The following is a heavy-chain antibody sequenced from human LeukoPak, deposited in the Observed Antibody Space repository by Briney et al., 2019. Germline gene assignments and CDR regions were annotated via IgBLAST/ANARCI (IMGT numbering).Heavy chain of an antibody. V-gene: IGHV5-51*01. D-gene: IGHD1-7*01. J-gene: IGHJ3*02. CDR2: TFPADSNT. Sequence: GESLKISCRTSGYTFSTHWIGWVRQMPGKGLDWMGSTFPADSNTKYSPSFEGQVTISADRSTRTAYLQWSSLKASDTAIYYCVRRLTWNYDSDAFDIWGLGTMVTVSS. CDR3: VRRLTWNYDSDAFDI. CDR1: GYTFSTHW.